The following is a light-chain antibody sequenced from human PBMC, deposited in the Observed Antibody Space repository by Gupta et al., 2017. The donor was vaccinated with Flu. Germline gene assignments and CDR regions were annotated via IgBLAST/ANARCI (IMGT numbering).Light chain of an antibody. CDR2: EVN. J-gene: IGLJ1*01. V-gene: IGLV2-14*01. CDR1: SSDVGDYNN. CDR3: SSYTSSNTLYV. Sequence: QSALTQSASVSGSPGQSTTISCTGTSSDVGDYNNVSWYQQHPGKAPKLMIYEVNNRPSGVSNRFSGSKSDNTASLTISGLQAEDEADYYCSSYTSSNTLYVFGTGTKVTVL.